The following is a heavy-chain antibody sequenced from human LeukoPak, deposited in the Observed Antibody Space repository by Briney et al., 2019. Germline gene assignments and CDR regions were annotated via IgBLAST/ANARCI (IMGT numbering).Heavy chain of an antibody. D-gene: IGHD6-19*01. J-gene: IGHJ4*02. V-gene: IGHV3-7*01. CDR3: ERDRGGLGSGWPFDY. Sequence: GGSLRLSCAASGFTFSSYWMSWVRQAPGKGXEWVANIKQDGSEKYYVDSVKGRFTISRGNAKNLLYLQMNSLRAEDTAVYYCERDRGGLGSGWPFDYWGQGTLVTVSS. CDR2: IKQDGSEK. CDR1: GFTFSSYW.